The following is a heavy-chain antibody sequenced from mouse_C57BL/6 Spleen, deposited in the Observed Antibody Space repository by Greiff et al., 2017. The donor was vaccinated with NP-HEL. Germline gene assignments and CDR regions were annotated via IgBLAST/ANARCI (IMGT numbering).Heavy chain of an antibody. J-gene: IGHJ1*03. CDR3: ARSLLRLWYFDV. CDR2: ISSGSSTI. CDR1: GFTFSDYG. Sequence: EVKLMESGGGLVKPGGSLKLSCAASGFTFSDYGMHWVRQAPEKGLEWVAYISSGSSTIYYADTVKGRFTISRDNAKNTLFLQMTSLRSEDTAMYYCARSLLRLWYFDVWGTGTTVTVSS. D-gene: IGHD1-2*01. V-gene: IGHV5-17*01.